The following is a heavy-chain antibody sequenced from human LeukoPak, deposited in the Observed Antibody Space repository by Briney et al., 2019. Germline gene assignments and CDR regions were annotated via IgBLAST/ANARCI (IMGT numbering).Heavy chain of an antibody. CDR3: ARDRSAGSGWSNLDY. D-gene: IGHD6-19*01. Sequence: ASVKVSCKASGGTFSSYAISWVRQAPGQGLEGMGGIIPIFGTANYAQKFQGRVTITADESTSTAYMELSSLRSEDTAVYYCARDRSAGSGWSNLDYWGQGTLVTVSS. CDR2: IIPIFGTA. CDR1: GGTFSSYA. J-gene: IGHJ4*02. V-gene: IGHV1-69*13.